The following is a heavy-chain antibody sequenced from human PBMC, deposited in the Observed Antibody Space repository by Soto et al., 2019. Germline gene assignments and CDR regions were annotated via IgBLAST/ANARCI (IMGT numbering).Heavy chain of an antibody. CDR3: ARSIVVVTALDY. CDR2: INAGNGNT. D-gene: IGHD2-21*02. V-gene: IGHV1-3*01. CDR1: GYTVTSYA. Sequence: ASVEVSCKASGYTVTSYAVHWVRQAPGQRLEWMGWINAGNGNTKYSQKFQGRVTITRDTSASTAYMELSSLRSEDTAVYYCARSIVVVTALDYWGQGTLVTVSS. J-gene: IGHJ4*02.